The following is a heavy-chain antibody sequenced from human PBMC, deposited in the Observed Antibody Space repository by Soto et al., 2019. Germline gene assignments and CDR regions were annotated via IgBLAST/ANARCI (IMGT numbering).Heavy chain of an antibody. J-gene: IGHJ3*02. V-gene: IGHV1-8*01. CDR3: AADVLTYDNGGYFFDGFDT. D-gene: IGHD3-22*01. Sequence: AXVLLSCTSAGYTFPSSDINWVRQAHGQLLEWMGWMNPNRGNTGYAQDFQGRVTISRDMTTDTVYMELSSLRSEDSAVFFCAADVLTYDNGGYFFDGFDTWGKGTMV. CDR1: GYTFPSSD. CDR2: MNPNRGNT.